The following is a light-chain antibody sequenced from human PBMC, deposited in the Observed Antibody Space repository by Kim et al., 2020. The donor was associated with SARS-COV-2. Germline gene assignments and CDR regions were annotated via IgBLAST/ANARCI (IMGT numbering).Light chain of an antibody. J-gene: IGLJ2*01. CDR1: GSNIGKNY. V-gene: IGLV1-51*01. CDR2: EKN. CDR3: GAWDSSLDALV. Sequence: GQKVTISCTGRGSNIGKNYVSWYQQRPGTAPKLLIYEKNERPSGIPDRFSGSKSGTSATLGITGLQTGDEADYYCGAWDSSLDALVFGGGTQLTVL.